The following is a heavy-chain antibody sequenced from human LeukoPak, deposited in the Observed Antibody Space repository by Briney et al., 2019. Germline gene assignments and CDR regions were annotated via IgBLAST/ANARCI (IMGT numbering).Heavy chain of an antibody. CDR1: GGSISSGDYY. CDR3: ARNVGATNWFDP. CDR2: IYYSGST. V-gene: IGHV4-30-4*02. D-gene: IGHD1-26*01. J-gene: IGHJ5*02. Sequence: PSETLSLTCTVSGGSISSGDYYWSWIRQPPGKGLEWIGYIYYSGSTYYNPSLKTRVTISVDTSKNQFSLKLSSVTAADTAMYYCARNVGATNWFDPLGQGTLVTVSS.